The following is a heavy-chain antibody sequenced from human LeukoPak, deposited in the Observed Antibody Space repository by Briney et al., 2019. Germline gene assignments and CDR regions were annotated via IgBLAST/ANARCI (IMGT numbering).Heavy chain of an antibody. J-gene: IGHJ4*02. CDR2: INHSGST. CDR1: GGSFSGYY. Sequence: SETLSLTCAVYGGSFSGYYWIWIRQPPGKGLEWIGEINHSGSTNYNPSLKSRVTISVDTSKNRFSLKLSSVTAADTAVYYCARGSSGWLDYWGEGTLVTVSS. D-gene: IGHD6-19*01. CDR3: ARGSSGWLDY. V-gene: IGHV4-34*01.